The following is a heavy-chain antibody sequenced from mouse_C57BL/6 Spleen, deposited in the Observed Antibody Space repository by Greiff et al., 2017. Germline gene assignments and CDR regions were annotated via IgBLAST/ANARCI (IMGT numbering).Heavy chain of an antibody. J-gene: IGHJ4*01. D-gene: IGHD3-2*02. Sequence: VQLQQPGTELVKPGASVKLSCKASGYTFTSYWMHWVKQRPGQGLEWIGNINPSNGGTNYNEKFKSKATLTVDKSSSTAYMQLSSLTSEDSAVYYCAGYGSSGYGYYAMDYWGQGTSVTVSS. CDR2: INPSNGGT. CDR3: AGYGSSGYGYYAMDY. V-gene: IGHV1-53*01. CDR1: GYTFTSYW.